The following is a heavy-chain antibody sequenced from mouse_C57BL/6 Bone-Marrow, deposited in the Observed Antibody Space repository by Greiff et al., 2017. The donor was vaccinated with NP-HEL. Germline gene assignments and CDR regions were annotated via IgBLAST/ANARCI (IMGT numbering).Heavy chain of an antibody. Sequence: EVMLVESGGGLVQPGASLKLSCESNEYEFPSHDMSWVRKTPEKRLELVAAINSDGGSTYYPDTMESRFIISRDNTKKTLYLQMSSLRSEDAAVYYCARHKGLYYFDYWGQGTTLTVSS. J-gene: IGHJ2*01. CDR3: ARHKGLYYFDY. V-gene: IGHV5-2*01. CDR1: EYEFPSHD. CDR2: INSDGGST.